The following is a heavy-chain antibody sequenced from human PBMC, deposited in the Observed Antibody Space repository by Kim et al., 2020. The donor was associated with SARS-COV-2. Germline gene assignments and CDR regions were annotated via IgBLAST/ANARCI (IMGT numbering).Heavy chain of an antibody. Sequence: KWYYDYAGSVNIRITINPNTSKNQFSLQLNSVTPEDTAVYYCARNNFFDYWGQGTLVTVSS. J-gene: IGHJ4*02. CDR2: KWYY. V-gene: IGHV6-1*01. CDR3: ARNNFFDY.